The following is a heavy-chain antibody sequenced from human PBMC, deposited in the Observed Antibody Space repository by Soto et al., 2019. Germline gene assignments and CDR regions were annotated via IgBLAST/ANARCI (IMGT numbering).Heavy chain of an antibody. CDR1: GFTFTDYA. D-gene: IGHD6-13*01. J-gene: IGHJ4*02. Sequence: GGSLRLSCAASGFTFTDYALSWVRQAPGKGLEWVATISGIGGSTYLADSVEGWLSISRDNSKNTVSLLMNSLRAEDTAVYFCARGSSGYISSWYYFDYWGRGTLVTVSS. CDR3: ARGSSGYISSWYYFDY. CDR2: ISGIGGST. V-gene: IGHV3-23*01.